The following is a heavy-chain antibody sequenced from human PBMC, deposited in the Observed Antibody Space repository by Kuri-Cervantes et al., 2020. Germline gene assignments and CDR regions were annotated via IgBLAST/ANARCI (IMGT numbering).Heavy chain of an antibody. D-gene: IGHD3-22*01. CDR1: GYTFTSYD. J-gene: IGHJ5*02. V-gene: IGHV1-8*01. CDR3: ARDYDSSGYYLP. Sequence: ASVKVSCKASGYTFTSYDINWVRQATGQGLEWMGWMNPNSGNTGYAQKFQGRVTMTRNTSIGTAYMELSSLRSEDTAVYYCARDYDSSGYYLPWGQGTLVTVSS. CDR2: MNPNSGNT.